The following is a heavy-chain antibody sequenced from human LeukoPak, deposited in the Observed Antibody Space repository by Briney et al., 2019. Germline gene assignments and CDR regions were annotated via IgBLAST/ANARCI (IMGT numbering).Heavy chain of an antibody. CDR3: ARGGRDDYGDY. D-gene: IGHD2-15*01. J-gene: IGHJ4*02. CDR2: IYTSGST. CDR1: GGSISSGSYY. V-gene: IGHV4-61*02. Sequence: TLSLTCTVSGGSISSGSYYWSWIRQPAGKGLEWIGRIYTSGSTNYNPSLKSRVTISVDTSKNQFSLKLSSVTAADTAVYYCARGGRDDYGDYWGQGTLVTVSS.